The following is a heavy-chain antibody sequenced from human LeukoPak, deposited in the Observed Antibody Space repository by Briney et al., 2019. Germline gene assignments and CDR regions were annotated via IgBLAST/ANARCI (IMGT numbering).Heavy chain of an antibody. V-gene: IGHV3-23*01. Sequence: GPLRLSCAPSGLTFISYGLSWVRQAPGKGLEWVPAFSGSGGSTYYADSVKGRFTISRDNSKNTLYLELNSLRPEDPAGYYCAKDIGSYYDYWGQGILVTVSS. D-gene: IGHD3-10*01. J-gene: IGHJ4*02. CDR3: AKDIGSYYDY. CDR2: FSGSGGST. CDR1: GLTFISYG.